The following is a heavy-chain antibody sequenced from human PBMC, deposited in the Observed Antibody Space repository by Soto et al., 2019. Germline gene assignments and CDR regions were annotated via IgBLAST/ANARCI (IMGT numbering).Heavy chain of an antibody. CDR1: GFTFSSYS. Sequence: EVQLVESGGGLVKPGGSLRLSCAASGFTFSSYSMNWVRQAPGKGLEWVSSISSSSNYMYYADSVKGRFTISRDNAKNSLDLEKRRLGAGDQGVYYCARELYRGGGGAFDIWGQGTMVTVSS. CDR2: ISSSSNYM. CDR3: ARELYRGGGGAFDI. J-gene: IGHJ3*02. D-gene: IGHD1-26*01. V-gene: IGHV3-21*01.